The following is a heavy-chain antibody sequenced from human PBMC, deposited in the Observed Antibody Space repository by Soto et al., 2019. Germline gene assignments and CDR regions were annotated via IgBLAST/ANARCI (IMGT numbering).Heavy chain of an antibody. CDR3: ARERPDGARLDP. J-gene: IGHJ5*02. CDR2: IYYSDSI. Sequence: PSETLSLTCTVSGGSIGSYYWSWIRQPPGKGLEWIGYIYYSDSINYNPSLKSRVTISDDTSKNQFSLKLSSVTAADTAVYYCARERPDGARLDPWGQGTLVTVSS. V-gene: IGHV4-59*12. D-gene: IGHD6-6*01. CDR1: GGSIGSYY.